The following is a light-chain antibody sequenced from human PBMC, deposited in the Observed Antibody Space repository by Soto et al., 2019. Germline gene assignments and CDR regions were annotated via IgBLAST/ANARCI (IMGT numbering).Light chain of an antibody. CDR1: SSDVGGYNY. J-gene: IGLJ3*02. Sequence: QSVLTQPVSVSGSPGQSITISCTGTSSDVGGYNYVSWYQQHPGKAPKLIIYEVSNRPSGVSHRFAGSKSGNTASLTISGLQAEDEADYHCSSYYSSNTLGVFGGATQLTVL. CDR3: SSYYSSNTLGV. V-gene: IGLV2-14*01. CDR2: EVS.